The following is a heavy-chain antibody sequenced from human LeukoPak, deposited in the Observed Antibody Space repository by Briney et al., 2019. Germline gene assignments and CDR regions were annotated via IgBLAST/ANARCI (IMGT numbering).Heavy chain of an antibody. CDR1: GYSISSGYY. Sequence: PSETLSLTCAVSGYSISSGYYCGWFRQPPGKGLEWSGCMYHSGSTYYNPSLKSRVTISVDTAKNQVSLKLSSVTAADTAVYYCARQGGSSSPYYYYYMDVWGKGTTVTVSS. J-gene: IGHJ6*03. CDR3: ARQGGSSSPYYYYYMDV. D-gene: IGHD6-13*01. V-gene: IGHV4-38-2*01. CDR2: MYHSGST.